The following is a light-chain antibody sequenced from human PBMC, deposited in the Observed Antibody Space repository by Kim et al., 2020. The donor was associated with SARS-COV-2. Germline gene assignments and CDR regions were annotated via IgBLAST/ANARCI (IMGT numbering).Light chain of an antibody. CDR1: QDIANS. CDR2: AAS. J-gene: IGKJ1*01. V-gene: IGKV1-27*01. CDR3: QKYNSAPWT. Sequence: DIQMTQSPSSLSASVGDRVTITCRASQDIANSLALYQQKPGKVPQVLIYAASTLQSGVPSRFSGSGSGTEFTLTIGSLQTEDVATYYCQKYNSAPWTFGPGTKVDIK.